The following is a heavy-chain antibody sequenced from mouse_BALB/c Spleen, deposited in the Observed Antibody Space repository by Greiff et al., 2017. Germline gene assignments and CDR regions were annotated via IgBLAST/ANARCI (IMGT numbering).Heavy chain of an antibody. J-gene: IGHJ3*01. CDR2: INPGSGGT. CDR3: ARLDSSGRGFAY. Sequence: QVQLKQSGAELVRPGTSVKVSCKASGYAFTNYLIEWVKQRPGQGLEWIGVINPGSGGTNYNEKFKGKATLTADKSSSTAYMQLSSLTSDDSAVYFCARLDSSGRGFAYWGQGTLVTVSA. CDR1: GYAFTNYL. D-gene: IGHD3-2*01. V-gene: IGHV1-54*01.